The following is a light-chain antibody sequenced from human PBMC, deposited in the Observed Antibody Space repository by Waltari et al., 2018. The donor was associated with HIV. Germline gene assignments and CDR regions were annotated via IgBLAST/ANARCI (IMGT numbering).Light chain of an antibody. CDR1: QSIYGSY. Sequence: EIVLTQSPGTLSLSPGERATLSCRASQSIYGSYLAWYQQKPGQPPRFLIYGASSRAAGTPDRFSGSGSGTEFTLTISRLEPEDFAVYYCQRYSTSPPYTFGQGTKLEI. CDR3: QRYSTSPPYT. V-gene: IGKV3-20*01. J-gene: IGKJ2*01. CDR2: GAS.